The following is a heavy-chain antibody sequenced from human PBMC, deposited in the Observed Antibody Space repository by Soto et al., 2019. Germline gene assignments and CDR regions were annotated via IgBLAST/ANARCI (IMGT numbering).Heavy chain of an antibody. CDR3: ARDQSLSFWSGYYPDYFDY. V-gene: IGHV3-74*01. D-gene: IGHD3-3*01. CDR2: INSDGSST. Sequence: PGGSLRLSCAASGFTFSSYWMHWVRQAPGKGLVWVSRINSDGSSTSYADSVKGRFTISRDNAKNTLYLQMNSLRAEDTAVYYCARDQSLSFWSGYYPDYFDYWGQGTLVTVSS. CDR1: GFTFSSYW. J-gene: IGHJ4*02.